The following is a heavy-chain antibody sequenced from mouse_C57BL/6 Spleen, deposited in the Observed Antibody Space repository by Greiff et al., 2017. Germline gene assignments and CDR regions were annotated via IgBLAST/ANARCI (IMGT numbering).Heavy chain of an antibody. V-gene: IGHV1-50*01. J-gene: IGHJ1*03. D-gene: IGHD1-1*01. CDR1: GYTFTSYW. Sequence: QVQLQQPGAELVKPGASVKLSCKASGYTFTSYWMQWVKQRPGQGLEWIGEIDAADSYTNYNQKFKGKATLTVDTSSSTAHMQLSRLTSEDSAVYYCARKTWTVYWYFEGWGTGTTVTVAS. CDR2: IDAADSYT. CDR3: ARKTWTVYWYFEG.